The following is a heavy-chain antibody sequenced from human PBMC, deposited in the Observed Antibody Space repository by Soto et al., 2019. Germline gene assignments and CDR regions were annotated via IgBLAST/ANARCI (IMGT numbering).Heavy chain of an antibody. Sequence: QVQLVQSGAEVKKPGASVKVSCKASGYTFTSYGISWVRQAPGQGLEWMGWISAYNGNTNYAQKLQGRVTMTTDTATSTAYMELKSLRSDDTAVYYCARTYYDFWSGYPDFDYWGQGTLVTVSS. CDR3: ARTYYDFWSGYPDFDY. J-gene: IGHJ4*02. CDR1: GYTFTSYG. V-gene: IGHV1-18*04. D-gene: IGHD3-3*01. CDR2: ISAYNGNT.